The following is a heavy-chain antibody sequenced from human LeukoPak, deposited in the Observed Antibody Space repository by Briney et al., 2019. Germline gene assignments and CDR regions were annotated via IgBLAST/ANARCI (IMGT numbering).Heavy chain of an antibody. V-gene: IGHV4-38-2*01. Sequence: SETLSLTCAVSGYSIRSGYYWGWIRQAPGKGLEWIGSIYHSGSTSYNPSLKSRVTISLDTFKNHFSLKLTSVTAADTAVYYCARLVYTAMAVFENWGQGTLVTVSS. CDR3: ARLVYTAMAVFEN. D-gene: IGHD5-18*01. CDR2: IYHSGST. CDR1: GYSIRSGYY. J-gene: IGHJ4*02.